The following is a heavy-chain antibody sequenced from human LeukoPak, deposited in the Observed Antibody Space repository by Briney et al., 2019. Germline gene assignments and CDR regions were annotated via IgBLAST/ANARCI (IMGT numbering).Heavy chain of an antibody. CDR2: IKQDGSEK. V-gene: IGHV3-7*01. J-gene: IGHJ5*02. CDR1: GFTFSSYC. CDR3: AREGYCSSTSCYPDSWFDP. D-gene: IGHD2-2*01. Sequence: PGGSLRLSCAASGFTFSSYCMSWVRQAPGKGLEWVANIKQDGSEKYYVDSLKGRFTISTDNAKNSLYLQMNSLRAEDTAVYYCAREGYCSSTSCYPDSWFDPWGQGTLVTVSS.